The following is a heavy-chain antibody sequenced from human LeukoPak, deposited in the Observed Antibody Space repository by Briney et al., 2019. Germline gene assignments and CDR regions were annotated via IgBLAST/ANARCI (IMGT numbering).Heavy chain of an antibody. V-gene: IGHV4-39*07. D-gene: IGHD5-24*01. CDR3: ARGDGRDGYKGKLDY. Sequence: PSETLSLTCSVSGGSISRNNFYWSWIRQPPGKGLEWIGEINHSGSTSHNPSLKSRVTISVDTSKNQFSLKLTSVTAADTALYYCARGDGRDGYKGKLDYWGQGTLVTVSS. CDR2: INHSGST. CDR1: GGSISRNNFY. J-gene: IGHJ4*02.